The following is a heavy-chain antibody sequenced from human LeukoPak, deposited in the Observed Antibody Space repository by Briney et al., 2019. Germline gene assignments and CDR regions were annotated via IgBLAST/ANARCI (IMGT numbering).Heavy chain of an antibody. CDR3: ASAYCVSTSCIYWYFDP. CDR2: ISATGDST. J-gene: IGHJ2*01. D-gene: IGHD2-2*01. Sequence: GGSLRLSCAASGFTFSVYAMSWVRQAPGKGLEWVSAISATGDSTYYADSVKGRFTISRDNSKNTLYLQMSSLRAEDTAVYYCASAYCVSTSCIYWYFDPWGRGTLVTVSS. CDR1: GFTFSVYA. V-gene: IGHV3-23*01.